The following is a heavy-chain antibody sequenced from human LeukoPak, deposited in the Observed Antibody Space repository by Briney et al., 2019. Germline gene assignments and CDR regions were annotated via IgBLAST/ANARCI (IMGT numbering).Heavy chain of an antibody. D-gene: IGHD2-15*01. Sequence: PSETLSLTFTVSGYSISSGYYWGWIRQPPGKGLEWIGRIYHSGSTYYNPSLESRVTISVDRSENQFSLKLRSLPAAHTAVYYRASDATGGDYWGQGTLVTVSS. CDR2: IYHSGST. CDR1: GYSISSGYY. V-gene: IGHV4-38-2*02. CDR3: ASDATGGDY. J-gene: IGHJ4*02.